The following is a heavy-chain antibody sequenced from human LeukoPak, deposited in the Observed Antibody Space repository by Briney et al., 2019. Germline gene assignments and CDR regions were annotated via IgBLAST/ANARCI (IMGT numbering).Heavy chain of an antibody. CDR1: GFTFSTYG. CDR2: ISGSGGST. D-gene: IGHD3-10*01. J-gene: IGHJ4*02. V-gene: IGHV3-23*01. CDR3: AKVPGTLITMVRGADLSHDY. Sequence: GGSLRLSCEVSGFTFSTYGTSWVRQAPGKGLEGVSAISGSGGSTYYADSVKGRFTISRDNSKNTLYLQMNSLRAEDTAVYYCAKVPGTLITMVRGADLSHDYWGQGTLVTVSS.